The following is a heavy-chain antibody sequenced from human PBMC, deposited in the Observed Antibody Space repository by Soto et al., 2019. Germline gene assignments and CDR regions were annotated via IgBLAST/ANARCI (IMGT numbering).Heavy chain of an antibody. J-gene: IGHJ5*02. CDR1: GGSISSGDYY. CDR2: IYYSGST. CDR3: ARYRYDSSGYYSHWFDP. Sequence: LSLTCTVSGGSISSGDYYWSWIRQPPGKGLEWIGYIYYSGSTYYNPSLKSRVTISVDTSKNQFSLKLSSVTAADTAVYYCARYRYDSSGYYSHWFDPWGQGTLVTVSS. V-gene: IGHV4-30-4*01. D-gene: IGHD3-22*01.